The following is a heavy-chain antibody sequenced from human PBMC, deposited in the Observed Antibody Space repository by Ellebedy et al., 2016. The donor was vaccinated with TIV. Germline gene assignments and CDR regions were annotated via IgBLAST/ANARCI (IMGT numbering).Heavy chain of an antibody. CDR1: GYDFTTKW. Sequence: GESLKISCKPSGYDFTTKWITWVRQMPGGGLEWLGRIDPSDSFTQYGPSVQGRVTISVDKSINTAYLQWSSLRAEDTAVYYCARGGAGGRPGWFDPWGQGTLVTVSS. V-gene: IGHV5-10-1*01. CDR2: IDPSDSFT. D-gene: IGHD3-16*01. J-gene: IGHJ5*02. CDR3: ARGGAGGRPGWFDP.